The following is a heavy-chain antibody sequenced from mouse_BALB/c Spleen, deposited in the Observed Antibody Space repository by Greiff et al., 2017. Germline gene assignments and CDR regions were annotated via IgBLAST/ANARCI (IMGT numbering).Heavy chain of an antibody. CDR1: GFTFSDYY. D-gene: IGHD2-1*01. J-gene: IGHJ4*01. V-gene: IGHV5-4*02. CDR3: ASVYYDNCYAMDY. Sequence: DVQLVESGGGLVKPGGSLKLSCAASGFTFSDYYMYWVRQTPEKRLEWVATISDGGSYTYYPDSVKGRFTISRDNAKNNLYLQMSSLKSEDTAMYYCASVYYDNCYAMDYWGQGTSVTVSS. CDR2: ISDGGSYT.